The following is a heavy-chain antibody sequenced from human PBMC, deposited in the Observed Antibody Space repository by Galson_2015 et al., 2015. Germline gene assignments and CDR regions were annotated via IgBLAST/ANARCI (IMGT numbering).Heavy chain of an antibody. CDR3: AKDDNCATCSGGTCYRLDP. Sequence: SLRLSCAASGFTFSSYGMSWVRQAPGKGLEWVAAISNSGDNTYFADSVKGRFSISRDNSKDTLYLQMNSLRAEDTAVYYCAKDDNCATCSGGTCYRLDPWGQGTLVAASS. D-gene: IGHD2-15*01. J-gene: IGHJ5*02. V-gene: IGHV3-23*01. CDR2: ISNSGDNT. CDR1: GFTFSSYG.